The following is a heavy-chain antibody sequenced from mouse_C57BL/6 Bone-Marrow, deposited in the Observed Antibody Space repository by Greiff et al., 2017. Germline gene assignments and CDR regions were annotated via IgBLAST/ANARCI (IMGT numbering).Heavy chain of an antibody. V-gene: IGHV2-2*01. J-gene: IGHJ4*01. CDR2: IWSGGST. Sequence: VQLQQSGPGLVQPSQSLSITCTVSGFSLTSYGVHWVRQSPGKGLEWLGGIWSGGSTAYNAAFISRLSISKDNSKSQVFFKMNSLQADDTAIYYCARNGYDYGLNYWGQGTSVTVSS. CDR1: GFSLTSYG. CDR3: ARNGYDYGLNY. D-gene: IGHD2-4*01.